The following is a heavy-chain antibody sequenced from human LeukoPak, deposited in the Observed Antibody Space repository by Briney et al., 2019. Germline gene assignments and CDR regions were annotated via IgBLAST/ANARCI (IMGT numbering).Heavy chain of an antibody. V-gene: IGHV3-30*18. Sequence: GGSLRLSCAASGFTFSSYGMHWVRQAPGKGLEWVAVISYDGSNKYYADSVKGRFTISRDNSKNTPYLQMNSLRAEDTAVYYCAKDLIAAAMVYGFDYWGQGTLVTVSS. J-gene: IGHJ4*02. CDR3: AKDLIAAAMVYGFDY. CDR1: GFTFSSYG. CDR2: ISYDGSNK. D-gene: IGHD6-13*01.